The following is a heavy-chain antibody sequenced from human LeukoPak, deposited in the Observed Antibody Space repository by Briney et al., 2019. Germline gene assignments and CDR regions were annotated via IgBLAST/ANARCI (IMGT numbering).Heavy chain of an antibody. V-gene: IGHV3-23*01. Sequence: GGSLRLSCAASGFTFSSYAMSWVRQAPGKGLEWVSAISGSGGSTYYADSVKGRFTISRDNSKNTLHLQMNSLRAEDTAVYYCAKAGWVSGWYFRPGYYYGMDVWGQGTTVAVSS. D-gene: IGHD6-19*01. CDR3: AKAGWVSGWYFRPGYYYGMDV. CDR1: GFTFSSYA. CDR2: ISGSGGST. J-gene: IGHJ6*02.